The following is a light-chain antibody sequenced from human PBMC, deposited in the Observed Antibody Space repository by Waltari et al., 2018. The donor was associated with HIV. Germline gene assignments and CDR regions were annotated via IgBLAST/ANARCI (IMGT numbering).Light chain of an antibody. J-gene: IGLJ3*02. CDR1: SSDVGSYNI. CDR3: CSYAGTNWV. V-gene: IGLV2-23*01. CDR2: EGS. Sequence: QSALTQPASVSGSPGQSITISCTGTSSDVGSYNIVSWYQQHPGKAPKLMIYEGSKRPSRCSNRCSGSKSGNTASLTISGLQAEDEADYYCCSYAGTNWVFGGGTKLTVL.